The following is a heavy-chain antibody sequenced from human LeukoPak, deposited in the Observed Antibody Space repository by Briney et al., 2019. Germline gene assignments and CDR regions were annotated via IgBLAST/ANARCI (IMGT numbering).Heavy chain of an antibody. CDR3: AKSFLAMTTVTSLDY. CDR2: ISGSGGST. J-gene: IGHJ4*02. Sequence: PGGSLRLSCAASGFTFSSYAMSWVRQAPGKGLEWVSAISGSGGSTYYADSVKGRFTISRDNYKNTLYLQMNSLRAEDTAVYYCAKSFLAMTTVTSLDYWGQGTLVTVSS. D-gene: IGHD4-17*01. CDR1: GFTFSSYA. V-gene: IGHV3-23*01.